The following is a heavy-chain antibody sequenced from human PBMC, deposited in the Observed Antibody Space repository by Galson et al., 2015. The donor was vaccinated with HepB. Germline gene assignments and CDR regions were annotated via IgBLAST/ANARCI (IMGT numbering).Heavy chain of an antibody. D-gene: IGHD3/OR15-3a*01. CDR3: TRDVWTPRIEGIRHFDR. V-gene: IGHV3-49*04. CDR2: IRRRAYGGPT. Sequence: SLRLSCATSGFTFGDFPMSWVRQAPGKGLEWVASIRRRAYGGPTKYAAFVRGRFTIFREDSKGVAHLQMNSLKTEDTAIYYCTRDVWTPRIEGIRHFDRWGQGALVSVSA. J-gene: IGHJ4*02. CDR1: GFTFGDFP.